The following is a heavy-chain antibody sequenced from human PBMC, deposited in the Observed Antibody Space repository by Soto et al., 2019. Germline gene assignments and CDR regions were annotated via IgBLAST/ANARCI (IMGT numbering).Heavy chain of an antibody. Sequence: EVQLVESGGGLVQPGGSLRLSCAASGFVFSTYSMNWVRQAPGKGLEWISYISGSGSPIYYADSVKGRFTISRDNAKNSLFLQMNSLRVDDTAVYYCVRERGTDWGQGTLITVSS. J-gene: IGHJ4*02. CDR3: VRERGTD. CDR2: ISGSGSPI. V-gene: IGHV3-48*01. CDR1: GFVFSTYS.